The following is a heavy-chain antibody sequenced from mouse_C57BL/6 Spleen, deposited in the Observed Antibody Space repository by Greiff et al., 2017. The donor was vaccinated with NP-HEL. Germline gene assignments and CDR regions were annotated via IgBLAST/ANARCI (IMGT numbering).Heavy chain of an antibody. CDR3: AGLYGNYVGYFDV. D-gene: IGHD2-1*01. V-gene: IGHV2-2*01. Sequence: VKLVESGPGLVQPSQSLSITCTVSGFSLTSYGVHWVRQSPGKGLEWLGVIWSGGSTDYNAAFISRLSISKDNSKSQVFFKMNSLQADDTAIYYCAGLYGNYVGYFDVWGTGTTVTVSS. J-gene: IGHJ1*03. CDR2: IWSGGST. CDR1: GFSLTSYG.